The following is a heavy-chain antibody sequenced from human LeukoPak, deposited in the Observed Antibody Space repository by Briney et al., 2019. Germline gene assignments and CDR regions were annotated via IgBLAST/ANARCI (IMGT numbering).Heavy chain of an antibody. CDR1: GFTFSSYA. J-gene: IGHJ4*02. D-gene: IGHD5-12*01. CDR2: ISGSGDST. CDR3: AKDLDIVATITGN. Sequence: PGGSLRLSCAASGFTFSSYAMSWVRQAPGKGLEWVSGISGSGDSTYYADSVKGRFTISRDNSKNTLYLQMNSLRAEDTAVYYCAKDLDIVATITGNWGQGTLVTVSS. V-gene: IGHV3-23*01.